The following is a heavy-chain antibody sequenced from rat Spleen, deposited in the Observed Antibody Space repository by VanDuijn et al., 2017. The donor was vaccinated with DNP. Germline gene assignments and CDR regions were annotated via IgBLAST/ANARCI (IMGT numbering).Heavy chain of an antibody. Sequence: VQLQESGPGFVKPSQSLSLTCSVTGYSIISSYRWHWIRKFPGNKLEWLGYMNSAGSTNYSPSLKSRISITRDTSKNQFFLQVNSITSEDTATYYCVRGKYNSDYFYYWGQGVMVTVSS. V-gene: IGHV3-3*01. J-gene: IGHJ2*01. CDR2: MNSAGST. CDR3: VRGKYNSDYFYY. CDR1: GYSIISSYR. D-gene: IGHD1-4*01.